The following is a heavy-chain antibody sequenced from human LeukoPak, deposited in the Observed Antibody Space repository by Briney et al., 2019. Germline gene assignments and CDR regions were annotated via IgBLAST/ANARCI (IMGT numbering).Heavy chain of an antibody. CDR1: GGSISSGDYY. D-gene: IGHD1-26*01. CDR3: ARVRVGAHWFDP. CDR2: IYYSGST. V-gene: IGHV4-30-4*08. J-gene: IGHJ5*02. Sequence: SETLSLTCTVSGGSISSGDYYWSWIRQPPGKGLELIGYIYYSGSTYYNPSLKSRVTISVDTSKDQFSLKLSSVTAADTAVYYCARVRVGAHWFDPWGQGTLVTVSS.